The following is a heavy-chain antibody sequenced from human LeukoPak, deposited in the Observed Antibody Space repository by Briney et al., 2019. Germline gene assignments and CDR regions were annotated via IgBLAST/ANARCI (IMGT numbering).Heavy chain of an antibody. Sequence: ASVKVSCKASGYTFTSYGISWVRQAPGQGLEWMGWISAYNGNTNYAQKLQGRVTMTTDTSTSTAYMELRSLRSDDTAVYYCARDPYDCSSTSCYLPRGMDVWGQGTTVTVSS. CDR1: GYTFTSYG. J-gene: IGHJ6*02. D-gene: IGHD2-2*01. CDR2: ISAYNGNT. CDR3: ARDPYDCSSTSCYLPRGMDV. V-gene: IGHV1-18*01.